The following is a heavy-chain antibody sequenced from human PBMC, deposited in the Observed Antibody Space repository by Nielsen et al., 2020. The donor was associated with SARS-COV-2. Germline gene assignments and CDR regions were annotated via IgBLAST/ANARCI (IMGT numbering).Heavy chain of an antibody. CDR1: GYTFTGYY. Sequence: ASVKVSCKASGYTFTGYYMHWVRQAPGQGLEWMGWINPNSGGTNYAQKFQGWVTMTRDTSISTAYMELSSLRSEDTAVYYCAKDGGSTSYYYYYMDVWGKGTTVTVSS. CDR2: INPNSGGT. V-gene: IGHV1-2*04. D-gene: IGHD2-2*01. CDR3: AKDGGSTSYYYYYMDV. J-gene: IGHJ6*03.